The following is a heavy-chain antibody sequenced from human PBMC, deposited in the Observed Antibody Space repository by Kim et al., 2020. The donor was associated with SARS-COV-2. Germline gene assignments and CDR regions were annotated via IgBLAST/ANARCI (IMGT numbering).Heavy chain of an antibody. CDR2: IYHSGST. Sequence: SETLSLTCAVSGGSISSSNWWSWVRQPPGKGLEWIGEIYHSGSTNYNPSLKSRVTISVDKSKNQFSLKLSSVTAADTAVYYCARGIRDYYDSSGYYLPLRCFDYWGQGTLVTVSS. CDR1: GGSISSSNW. J-gene: IGHJ4*02. V-gene: IGHV4-4*02. CDR3: ARGIRDYYDSSGYYLPLRCFDY. D-gene: IGHD3-22*01.